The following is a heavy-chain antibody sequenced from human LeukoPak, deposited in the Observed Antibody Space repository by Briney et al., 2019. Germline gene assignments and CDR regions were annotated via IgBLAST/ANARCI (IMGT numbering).Heavy chain of an antibody. Sequence: SETLSLTCTVSGGSISSGSYYWSWIRQPAGKGLEWIGHIYTSGSTNYNPSLKSRVTISVDTSKNQFSLKLSSVTAADTAVYYCAREHLDYFDYYYMDVWGKGTTVTVSS. V-gene: IGHV4-61*09. D-gene: IGHD2/OR15-2a*01. CDR2: IYTSGST. J-gene: IGHJ6*03. CDR1: GGSISSGSYY. CDR3: AREHLDYFDYYYMDV.